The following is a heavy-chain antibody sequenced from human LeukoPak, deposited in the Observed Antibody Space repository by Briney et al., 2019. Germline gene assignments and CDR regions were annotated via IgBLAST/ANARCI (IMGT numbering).Heavy chain of an antibody. D-gene: IGHD1-26*01. CDR1: GDSVSSNSAA. CDR3: AREPFRVGVTLPSDAFDI. V-gene: IGHV6-1*01. J-gene: IGHJ3*02. CDR2: TYYRSKWYN. Sequence: SQTLSLTCAISGDSVSSNSAAWNWIRQSPSRGLEWLVRTYYRSKWYNDYAGSVKSRITINPATSKHQFSLPLNSVPPEDTAVYYCAREPFRVGVTLPSDAFDIWGQGTMVSVSS.